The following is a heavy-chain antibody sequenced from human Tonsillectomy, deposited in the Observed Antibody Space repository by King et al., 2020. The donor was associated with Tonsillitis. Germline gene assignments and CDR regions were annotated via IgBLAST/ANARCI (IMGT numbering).Heavy chain of an antibody. V-gene: IGHV4-39*01. D-gene: IGHD4-17*01. CDR1: GDSISSSTYY. Sequence: QLQESGPGLVKPSETLSLACTVSGDSISSSTYYWGWIRQPPGKGLEWIGRIDYSGSTYYNLSFKSRVTISVDTSKNQFSLKLSSVTAADTAVYYCARLGGVRDSDYGGGFDYWGQGTLVTVSS. J-gene: IGHJ4*02. CDR2: IDYSGST. CDR3: ARLGGVRDSDYGGGFDY.